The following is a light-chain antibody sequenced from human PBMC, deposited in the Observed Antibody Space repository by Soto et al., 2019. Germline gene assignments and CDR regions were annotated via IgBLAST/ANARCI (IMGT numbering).Light chain of an antibody. CDR3: QQYGSSGT. CDR1: QSVSRR. V-gene: IGKV3-20*01. J-gene: IGKJ1*01. Sequence: EVVLTQSPGTLSLSPGGRATLSCRASQSVSRRLAWYQQRPGQSPRLLISGASMRASGVPVRFIGSGSGTDFTLTITRLEPEDFAVYYCQQYGSSGTFGQGTKVDI. CDR2: GAS.